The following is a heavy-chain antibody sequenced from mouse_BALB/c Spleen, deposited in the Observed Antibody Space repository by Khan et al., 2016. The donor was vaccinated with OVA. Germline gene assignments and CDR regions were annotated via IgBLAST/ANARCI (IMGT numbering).Heavy chain of an antibody. CDR3: ARIYYRYDEGYWYVDV. Sequence: EVELVASGGGLVQPGGSLKISCAASGFTFSGYGMSWVRQTPDKRLELVGTINSNGGTSYYPDSVKGRFTISRDNAKNTLHLQMSSLKSEDTAMYCCARIYYRYDEGYWYVDVWGAGTTVTVSS. V-gene: IGHV5-6-3*01. CDR2: INSNGGTS. D-gene: IGHD2-14*01. J-gene: IGHJ1*01. CDR1: GFTFSGYG.